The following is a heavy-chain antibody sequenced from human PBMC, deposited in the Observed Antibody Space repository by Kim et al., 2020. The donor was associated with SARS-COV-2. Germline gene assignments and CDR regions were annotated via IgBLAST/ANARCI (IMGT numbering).Heavy chain of an antibody. CDR2: ISYDGSNK. Sequence: GGSLRLSCAASGFTFSNYGMHWVRQAPGKGLEWVAVISYDGSNKYYAYSVNGRCTISRDNAKNKLYLQMNILRAEDTAVYYCAKGPLYYYYGMDGWGQG. J-gene: IGHJ6*02. V-gene: IGHV3-30*18. CDR1: GFTFSNYG. CDR3: AKGPLYYYYGMDG.